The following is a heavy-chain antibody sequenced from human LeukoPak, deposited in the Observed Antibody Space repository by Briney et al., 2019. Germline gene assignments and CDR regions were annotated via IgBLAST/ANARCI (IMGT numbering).Heavy chain of an antibody. Sequence: SETLSLTCTVSGGSISSSSYYWGWIRQPPGKGLEWIGSIYYSGSTYYNPSLKSRVTISVDTSKNQFSLKLSSVTAADTAVHYCARGSSSSVRFFDYWGQGTLVTVSS. V-gene: IGHV4-39*07. CDR2: IYYSGST. D-gene: IGHD6-6*01. J-gene: IGHJ4*02. CDR3: ARGSSSSVRFFDY. CDR1: GGSISSSSYY.